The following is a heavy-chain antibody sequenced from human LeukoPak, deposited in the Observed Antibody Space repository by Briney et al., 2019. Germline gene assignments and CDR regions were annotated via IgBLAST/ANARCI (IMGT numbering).Heavy chain of an antibody. D-gene: IGHD2-15*01. CDR3: AGGGGSSPPYFAY. Sequence: ASVKVSCKASGYTFTGYYMHWVRQAPGQGLEWMGWINPNSGGTNYAQKFQGRVTMTRDTSISTAYMELSRLRSDDTAVYYGAGGGGSSPPYFAYWGKETLVTVS. CDR1: GYTFTGYY. V-gene: IGHV1-2*02. J-gene: IGHJ4*02. CDR2: INPNSGGT.